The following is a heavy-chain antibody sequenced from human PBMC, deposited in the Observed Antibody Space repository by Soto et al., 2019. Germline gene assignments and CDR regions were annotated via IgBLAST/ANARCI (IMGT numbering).Heavy chain of an antibody. Sequence: SETLSLTCAVYGGSFSGYYWSWIRQPPGKGLEWIGEINHSGSTNYNPSLKSRVTISVDTSKNQFSLKLSSVTAADTAVYYCARGRVTYYYGSGKYYGMDVWGQGTTVTVS. CDR2: INHSGST. CDR1: GGSFSGYY. CDR3: ARGRVTYYYGSGKYYGMDV. J-gene: IGHJ6*02. V-gene: IGHV4-34*01. D-gene: IGHD3-10*01.